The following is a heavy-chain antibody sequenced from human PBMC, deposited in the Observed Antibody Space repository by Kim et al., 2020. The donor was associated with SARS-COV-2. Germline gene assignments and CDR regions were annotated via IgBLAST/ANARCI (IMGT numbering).Heavy chain of an antibody. CDR3: ARGAVTGPRGFDF. V-gene: IGHV3-21*01. Sequence: GGSLRLSCAASGFTFNDYSMNWVRQAAGKGLDWVSSISSDNSYMRYGDSVEGRFNISRDNANKSLFLQMNSLRADDTAVYYCARGAVTGPRGFDFWGQGVLVTVSS. J-gene: IGHJ4*02. CDR1: GFTFNDYS. D-gene: IGHD6-19*01. CDR2: ISSDNSYM.